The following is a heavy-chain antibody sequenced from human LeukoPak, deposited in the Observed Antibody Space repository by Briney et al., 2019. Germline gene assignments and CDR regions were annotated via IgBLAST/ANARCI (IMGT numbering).Heavy chain of an antibody. CDR1: GGSLSAYY. V-gene: IGHV4-34*01. J-gene: IGHJ4*02. CDR3: ARSPRYCSGGSCYFLHY. Sequence: SETLSLTCAVYGGSLSAYYWSWIRQPPGKGLEWIGEVNHSGSANYNPSLKSRVTMSVDTSKNQFSLKSSSVTAADTAVYYCARSPRYCSGGSCYFLHYWGQGTLVTVSS. CDR2: VNHSGSA. D-gene: IGHD2-15*01.